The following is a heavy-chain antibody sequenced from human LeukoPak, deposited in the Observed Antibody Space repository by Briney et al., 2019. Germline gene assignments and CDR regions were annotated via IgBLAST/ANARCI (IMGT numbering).Heavy chain of an antibody. D-gene: IGHD6-13*01. CDR2: IDPSDSYT. V-gene: IGHV5-10-1*01. CDR1: GYSFTSYW. Sequence: GESLKISCKGPGYSFTSYWISWVRQMPGKGLEWMGRIDPSDSYTNYSPSFQGHVTISADKSISTAYLQWSSLKASDTAMYYCARVKYSSSWSLGDYWGQGTLVTVSS. CDR3: ARVKYSSSWSLGDY. J-gene: IGHJ4*02.